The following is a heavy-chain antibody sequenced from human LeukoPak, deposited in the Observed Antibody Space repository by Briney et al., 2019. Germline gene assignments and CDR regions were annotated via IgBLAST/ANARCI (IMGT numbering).Heavy chain of an antibody. CDR2: ISSSGSYM. CDR3: ARRGDIVTGYYDY. V-gene: IGHV3-21*06. D-gene: IGHD3-9*01. CDR1: GFSFSTFS. J-gene: IGHJ4*02. Sequence: GGSLRLSCAASGFSFSTFSMNWVRQAPGKGLEWVSSISSSGSYMYYADSVKGRFTISRDNAKNSLYLQMNSLRAEDTAVYYCARRGDIVTGYYDYWGQGTLVTVSS.